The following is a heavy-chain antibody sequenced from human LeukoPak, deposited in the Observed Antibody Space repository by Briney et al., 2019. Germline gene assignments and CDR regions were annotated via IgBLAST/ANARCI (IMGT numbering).Heavy chain of an antibody. V-gene: IGHV3-11*04. CDR1: GFTFSDYY. CDR2: ISYDGGTI. J-gene: IGHJ4*02. D-gene: IGHD4-17*01. CDR3: ARDLGVYGDYPERY. Sequence: GGSLRLSCAASGFTFSDYYISWIRLAPGKGPEWVSYISYDGGTIHYADSVKGRFTISRDNAKNSVYLQMDSLRAEDTGVYYCARDLGVYGDYPERYWGQGTLVTVSS.